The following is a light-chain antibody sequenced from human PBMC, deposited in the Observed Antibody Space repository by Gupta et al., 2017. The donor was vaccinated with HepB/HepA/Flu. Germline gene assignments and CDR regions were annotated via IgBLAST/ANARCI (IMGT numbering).Light chain of an antibody. CDR1: QGIRSD. V-gene: IGKV1-6*01. J-gene: IGKJ3*01. Sequence: AIQMTQSPSSLSASVGDRVTITCRASQGIRSDLSWYQQKPGRAPNLLIFTASSLESGVPSRFSGSGSGKDFTPTISSLQPEDVATYYCLQDNNYPLTFGPGTKVDIK. CDR3: LQDNNYPLT. CDR2: TAS.